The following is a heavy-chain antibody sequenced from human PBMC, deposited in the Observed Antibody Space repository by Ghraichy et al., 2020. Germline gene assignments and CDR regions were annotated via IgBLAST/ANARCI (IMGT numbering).Heavy chain of an antibody. V-gene: IGHV3-48*02. CDR1: GFTFSSYS. D-gene: IGHD3-16*01. Sequence: GGSLRLSCAASGFTFSSYSMNWVRQAPGKGLEWVSYISSSSSTIYYADSVKGRFTISRDNAKNSLYLQLNSLRDEDTAVYYCARVPGMGDYHNGDWFDPWGQGTLVTVSS. CDR2: ISSSSSTI. CDR3: ARVPGMGDYHNGDWFDP. J-gene: IGHJ5*02.